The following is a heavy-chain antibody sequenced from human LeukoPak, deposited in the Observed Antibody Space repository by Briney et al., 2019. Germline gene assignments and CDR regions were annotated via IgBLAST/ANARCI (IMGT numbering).Heavy chain of an antibody. J-gene: IGHJ4*02. CDR1: GGSISSGSYY. D-gene: IGHD1-26*01. CDR2: IYTSGST. V-gene: IGHV4-61*02. CDR3: ARGPWELLSFDY. Sequence: PSQTLSLTCTVSGGSISSGSYYWSWIRQPAGKGLEWIGRIYTSGSTNYNPSLKSRVTISVDTSKNQFSLKLSSVTAADTAVYYCARGPWELLSFDYWGQGTLVTVSS.